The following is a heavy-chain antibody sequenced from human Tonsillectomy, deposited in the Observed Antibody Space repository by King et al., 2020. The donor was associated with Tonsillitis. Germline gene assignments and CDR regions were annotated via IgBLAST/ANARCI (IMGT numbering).Heavy chain of an antibody. CDR1: GDTFSSCA. Sequence: VQLVESGAEVKKPGSSVKVSCKASGDTFSSCAISWVRQAPRQGLEWMGGIIPVFGTTNYAQKFRGRVTITADESSTTAYMELSSLRSEDTAVYYCARGLGARGAFDIWGQGTMVTVSS. CDR2: IIPVFGTT. J-gene: IGHJ3*02. V-gene: IGHV1-69*01. CDR3: ARGLGARGAFDI. D-gene: IGHD1-26*01.